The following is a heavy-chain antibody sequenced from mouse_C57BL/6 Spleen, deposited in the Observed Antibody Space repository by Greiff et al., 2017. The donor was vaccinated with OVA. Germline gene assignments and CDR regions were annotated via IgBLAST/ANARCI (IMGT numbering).Heavy chain of an antibody. J-gene: IGHJ4*01. D-gene: IGHD2-14*01. V-gene: IGHV1-42*01. CDR3: ARLGTGAMDY. CDR1: GFSFTGYY. Sequence: EVKVVESGPELVKPGASVKISCKASGFSFTGYYMNWVKQSPEKSLEWIGEINPSTGGTTYNQKFKAKAKLTVDKASSTAYMQRNSLTSEDSAVYYCARLGTGAMDYWGQGTSVTVSS. CDR2: INPSTGGT.